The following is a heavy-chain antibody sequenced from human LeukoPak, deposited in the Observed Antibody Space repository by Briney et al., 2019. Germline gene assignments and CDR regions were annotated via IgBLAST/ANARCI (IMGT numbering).Heavy chain of an antibody. D-gene: IGHD1-26*01. V-gene: IGHV3-23*01. CDR1: GFTFSTYG. CDR2: ISGSGGST. CDR3: AKAGSIRFDY. J-gene: IGHJ4*02. Sequence: GGSLRLSCVASGFTFSTYGMSWVCQAPGKGLEWVSAISGSGGSTYYADSVKGRFTISRDNSKNTLYLQMNSLRAEDTAVYYCAKAGSIRFDYWGQGTLVTVSS.